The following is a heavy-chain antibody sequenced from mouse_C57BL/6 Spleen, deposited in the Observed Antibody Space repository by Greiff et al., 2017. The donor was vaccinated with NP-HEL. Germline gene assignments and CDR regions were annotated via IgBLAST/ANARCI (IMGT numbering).Heavy chain of an antibody. CDR2: INPSSGYT. CDR1: GYTFTSYT. Sequence: VQLQQSGAELARPGASVKMSCKASGYTFTSYTMHWVKQRPGQGLEWIGYINPSSGYTKYNQKFKDKATLTADKSSSTAYMQLSSLTSEDSAVDYCARGLYGNYDAMDYWGQGTSVTVSS. V-gene: IGHV1-4*01. D-gene: IGHD2-1*01. CDR3: ARGLYGNYDAMDY. J-gene: IGHJ4*01.